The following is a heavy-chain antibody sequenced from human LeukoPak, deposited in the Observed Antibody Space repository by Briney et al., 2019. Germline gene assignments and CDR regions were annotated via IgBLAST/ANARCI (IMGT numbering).Heavy chain of an antibody. CDR1: CYSFTSYW. V-gene: IGHV5-51*01. D-gene: IGHD4-17*01. CDR3: ARPKYPNSYGDVQYFQY. Sequence: GGALQSSSNGSCYSFTSYWILWARRLPGKGREWMGIIYPGDSDTRYSTSFQGHVTISADRSTRTSYMQWTSLKASDTAMYYCARPKYPNSYGDVQYFQYWGQGTLVTVSS. J-gene: IGHJ1*01. CDR2: IYPGDSDT.